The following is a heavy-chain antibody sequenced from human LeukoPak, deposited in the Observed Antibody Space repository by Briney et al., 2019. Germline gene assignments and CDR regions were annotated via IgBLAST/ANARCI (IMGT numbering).Heavy chain of an antibody. Sequence: PGGSLRLSCAASEFTFSTYGMHWVRQARGKGLEWVAVISYDGSYKFYADSVKGRFTISRDNSKSTLYLQMNSLRAEDTAVYYCAKDRYSGLNTIDYWGQGTLVTVSS. CDR2: ISYDGSYK. CDR1: EFTFSTYG. CDR3: AKDRYSGLNTIDY. D-gene: IGHD6-13*01. J-gene: IGHJ4*02. V-gene: IGHV3-30*18.